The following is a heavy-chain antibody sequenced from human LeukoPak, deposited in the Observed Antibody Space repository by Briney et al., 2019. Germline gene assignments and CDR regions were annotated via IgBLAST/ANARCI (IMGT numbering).Heavy chain of an antibody. Sequence: KPSETLSLTCTVSGGSIISDGFYWSWVRQHPGKGLEYIGYIYHLGSTYYNPSLKSRVTISVDTSKNQFSLKLTSVTPADTAVYYCARNPMGNDFTGDWFDPWGQGTLVTVSS. CDR1: GGSIISDGFY. V-gene: IGHV4-31*03. J-gene: IGHJ5*02. CDR3: ARNPMGNDFTGDWFDP. CDR2: IYHLGST. D-gene: IGHD5-12*01.